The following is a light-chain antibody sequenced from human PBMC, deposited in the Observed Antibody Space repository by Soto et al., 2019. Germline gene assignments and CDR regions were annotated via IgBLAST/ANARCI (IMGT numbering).Light chain of an antibody. CDR3: EQYGSSPRT. CDR2: SAS. J-gene: IGKJ1*01. V-gene: IGKV3-20*01. CDR1: QGIDSFY. Sequence: IVLTQSPGTLSLSPGERATLSCRARQGIDSFYLACYQQKPGQPPRLLIYSASNRATGIPDRFSGSGSGTDFTLTIDRLEPEDFAVYYCEQYGSSPRTFGQGTKVEFK.